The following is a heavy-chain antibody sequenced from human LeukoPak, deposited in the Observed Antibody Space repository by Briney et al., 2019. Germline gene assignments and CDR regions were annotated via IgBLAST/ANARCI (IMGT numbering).Heavy chain of an antibody. D-gene: IGHD2-2*01. CDR2: IRYDGSNK. V-gene: IGHV3-30*02. J-gene: IGHJ6*03. CDR1: GFTFSSYG. Sequence: PGGSLRLSCAASGFTFSSYGMHWVRQASGKGLEWVAFIRYDGSNKYYADSVKGRFTISRDNSKNTLYLQMNSLRAEDTAVYYCAKRYCSSTSCRDYYYYYMDVWGKGTTVTVSS. CDR3: AKRYCSSTSCRDYYYYYMDV.